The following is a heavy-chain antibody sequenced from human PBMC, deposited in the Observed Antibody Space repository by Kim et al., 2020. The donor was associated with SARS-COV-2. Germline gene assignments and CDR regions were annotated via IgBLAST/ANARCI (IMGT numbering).Heavy chain of an antibody. CDR3: ARGGDYYDSVDY. Sequence: GGSLRRSCAASGFTFSDYYMSWIRQAPGKGLEWVSYISSSGSTIYYADSVKGRFTITRDNAKNSLYLQMNSLRAEDTAVYYGARGGDYYDSVDYWGQGTLVTVSS. D-gene: IGHD3-22*01. V-gene: IGHV3-11*01. CDR2: ISSSGSTI. CDR1: GFTFSDYY. J-gene: IGHJ4*02.